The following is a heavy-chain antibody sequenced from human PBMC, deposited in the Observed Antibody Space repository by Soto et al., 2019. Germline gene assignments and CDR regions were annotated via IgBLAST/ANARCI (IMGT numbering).Heavy chain of an antibody. Sequence: GGSLSLSCTASGFLFTDYYMSWIRQPPGKGLEWLAYIDGSSDYTNSADSVKGRFTISRDNAKNSVFLQMNNLRADDTAVYYCARDLRFSSTNYFDFWGRGTLVTVSS. J-gene: IGHJ4*02. D-gene: IGHD2-8*01. CDR2: IDGSSDYT. CDR1: GFLFTDYY. V-gene: IGHV3-11*06. CDR3: ARDLRFSSTNYFDF.